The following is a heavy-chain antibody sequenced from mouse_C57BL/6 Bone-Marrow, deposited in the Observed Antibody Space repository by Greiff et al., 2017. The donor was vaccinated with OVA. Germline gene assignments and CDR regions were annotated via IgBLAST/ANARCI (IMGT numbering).Heavy chain of an antibody. CDR1: GFTFSDYY. D-gene: IGHD4-1*01. CDR3: ARKDPNSLYAMDY. Sequence: EVHLVESGGGLVQPGGSLKLSCAASGFTFSDYYMYWVRQTPEKRLEWVAYISNGGGSTYYPDTVKGRFTISRDNAKNTLYLQMSRLKSDDTSMYYCARKDPNSLYAMDYWGQGTSVTVSS. CDR2: ISNGGGST. J-gene: IGHJ4*01. V-gene: IGHV5-12*01.